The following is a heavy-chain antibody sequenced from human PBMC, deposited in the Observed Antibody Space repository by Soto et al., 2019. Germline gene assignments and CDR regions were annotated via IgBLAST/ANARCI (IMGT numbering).Heavy chain of an antibody. CDR3: ARWRLGITEEYAFDI. Sequence: QVQLVQSGAEVKKPGASVKVSCKASGYTFTSYAMHWVRQAPGPRLEWMGWINPGNGNTKYSQKFQGRVTITRDTAASTAYMELSSLRSEDTAVYYCARWRLGITEEYAFDIWGQGTMVTVAS. J-gene: IGHJ3*02. CDR1: GYTFTSYA. V-gene: IGHV1-3*01. CDR2: INPGNGNT. D-gene: IGHD7-27*01.